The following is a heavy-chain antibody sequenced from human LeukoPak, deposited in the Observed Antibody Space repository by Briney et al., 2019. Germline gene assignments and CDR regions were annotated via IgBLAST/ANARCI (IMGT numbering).Heavy chain of an antibody. J-gene: IGHJ4*02. CDR2: INTNTGNP. V-gene: IGHV7-4-1*02. D-gene: IGHD6-19*01. CDR3: AKWGASYSSGWYEFAY. Sequence: ASVKVSCKASGYTFTSYAMNWVRQAPGQGLEWMGWINTNTGNPTYAQGFTGRFVFSLDTSVSTAYLQISSLKAEDTAVYYCAKWGASYSSGWYEFAYWGLGTLVTVSS. CDR1: GYTFTSYA.